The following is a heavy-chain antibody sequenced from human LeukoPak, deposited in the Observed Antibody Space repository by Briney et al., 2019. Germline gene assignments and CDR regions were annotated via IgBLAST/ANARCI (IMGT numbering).Heavy chain of an antibody. V-gene: IGHV4-59*08. Sequence: SETLSLTCSVSGDSISNYYWSWIRQPPGKGLEWIGYIYYTGSTNYNPSLKCRVTISLDTSKNQFSLKLTSVTAADTAVYYCARYSYGGDHFDYWGRGTRVTVSS. J-gene: IGHJ4*02. D-gene: IGHD5-18*01. CDR2: IYYTGST. CDR1: GDSISNYY. CDR3: ARYSYGGDHFDY.